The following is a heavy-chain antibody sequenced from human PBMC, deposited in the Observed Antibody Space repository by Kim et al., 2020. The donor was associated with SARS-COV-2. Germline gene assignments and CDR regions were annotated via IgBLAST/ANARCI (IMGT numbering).Heavy chain of an antibody. J-gene: IGHJ6*02. D-gene: IGHD3-10*01. Sequence: ASVKVSCKASGYTFTSYAMHWVRQAPGQRLEWMGWINAGNGNTKYSQKFQGRVTITRDTSASTAYMELSSLRSEDTAVYYCAREGYGSGSSYYYGMDVWGQGTTVTVSS. V-gene: IGHV1-3*01. CDR1: GYTFTSYA. CDR2: INAGNGNT. CDR3: AREGYGSGSSYYYGMDV.